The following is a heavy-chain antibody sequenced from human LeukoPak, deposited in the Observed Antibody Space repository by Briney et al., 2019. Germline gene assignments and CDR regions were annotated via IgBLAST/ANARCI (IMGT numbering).Heavy chain of an antibody. D-gene: IGHD3-16*02. CDR1: GYTLTSYA. CDR2: INAGNGNT. Sequence: GASVKVSCKASGYTLTSYAMHWVRQAPGQRLEWMGWINAGNGNTKYSQKFQGRVTITRDTSASTAYMELSSLRSEDTAVYYCARAPYDYVWGSYRSNYFDYWGQGTLVTVSS. CDR3: ARAPYDYVWGSYRSNYFDY. J-gene: IGHJ4*02. V-gene: IGHV1-3*01.